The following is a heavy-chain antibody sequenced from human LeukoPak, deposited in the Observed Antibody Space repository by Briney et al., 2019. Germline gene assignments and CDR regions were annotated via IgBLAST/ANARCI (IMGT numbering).Heavy chain of an antibody. CDR3: ARGYPPVLLWFGELSGTDAFDI. J-gene: IGHJ3*02. CDR1: GYTFTSYD. Sequence: ASVKVSCKASGYTFTSYDINWVRQATGQGLEWMGWMNPNSGNTGYAQKFQGRVTMTRNTSISTAYVGLSSLRSEDTAVYYCARGYPPVLLWFGELSGTDAFDIWGQGTMVTVSS. CDR2: MNPNSGNT. V-gene: IGHV1-8*01. D-gene: IGHD3-10*01.